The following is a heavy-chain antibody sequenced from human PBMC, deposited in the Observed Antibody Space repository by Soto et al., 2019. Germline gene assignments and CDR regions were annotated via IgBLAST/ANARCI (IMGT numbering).Heavy chain of an antibody. D-gene: IGHD6-13*01. CDR1: GYTFTGYY. J-gene: IGHJ6*02. V-gene: IGHV1-2*04. Sequence: GASVKVSCKASGYTFTGYYMHWVRQAPGQGLEWMGWINPNSGGTNYAQKFQGWVTMTRDTSISTAYMELIRLRSDDTAVYYCARDVKVLAAAARGSGMDVWGQGTTVTVSS. CDR2: INPNSGGT. CDR3: ARDVKVLAAAARGSGMDV.